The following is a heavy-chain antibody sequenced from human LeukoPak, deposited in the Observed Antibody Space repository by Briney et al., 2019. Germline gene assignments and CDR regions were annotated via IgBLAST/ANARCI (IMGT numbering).Heavy chain of an antibody. CDR1: GPSVVSYA. Sequence: GGSLSLAWAPFGPSVVSYAMHSVSQPPGEGLEWVALILYDGGNIYYAASVKGRVTISRDNSKNTLYLQMNSLRTDDTAVYYCARGPPFGSGWSQNFIDDWGQGTLVSVSS. CDR3: ARGPPFGSGWSQNFIDD. CDR2: ILYDGGNI. J-gene: IGHJ4*02. D-gene: IGHD6-19*01. V-gene: IGHV3-30*04.